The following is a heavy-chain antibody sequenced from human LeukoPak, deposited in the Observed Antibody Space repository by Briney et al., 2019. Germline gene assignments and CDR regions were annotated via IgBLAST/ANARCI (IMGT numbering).Heavy chain of an antibody. Sequence: SVKVSCKASGGTFSSYAISWVRQARGQGLEWMGRIIPILGIANYAQKFRGRVTITADRSTSTAYMELSSLRSEDTAVYYCARGELVVLNWFDPWGQGTLVTVSS. D-gene: IGHD1-26*01. V-gene: IGHV1-69*04. CDR1: GGTFSSYA. J-gene: IGHJ5*02. CDR2: IIPILGIA. CDR3: ARGELVVLNWFDP.